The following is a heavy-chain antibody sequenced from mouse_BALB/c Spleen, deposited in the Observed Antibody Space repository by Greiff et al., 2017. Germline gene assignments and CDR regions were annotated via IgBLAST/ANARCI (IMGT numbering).Heavy chain of an antibody. V-gene: IGHV1-7*01. CDR1: GYTFTSYW. CDR3: TRENYYDYGRGTEHSMDY. Sequence: VQLVESGAELAKPGASVKMSCTASGYTFTSYWMHWVKQRPGQGLEWIGYINPCTGYTEYSQKFKDKATLTADTSSRTAYMQQSSLTSEDSAVYYCTRENYYDYGRGTEHSMDYWGQGTSVTVSS. CDR2: INPCTGYT. D-gene: IGHD2-4*01. J-gene: IGHJ4*01.